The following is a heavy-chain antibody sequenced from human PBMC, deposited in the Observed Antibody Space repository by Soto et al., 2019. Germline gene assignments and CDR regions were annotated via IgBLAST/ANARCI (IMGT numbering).Heavy chain of an antibody. Sequence: PVGSLRLSCAASGFTFSSYAMHWVRQAPGKGLEWVAVISYDGSNKYYADSVKGRFTISRDNSKNTLYLQMNSLRAEDTAVYYCASFDGYTFDYWGQGALVTVSS. CDR3: ASFDGYTFDY. J-gene: IGHJ4*02. V-gene: IGHV3-30-3*01. CDR1: GFTFSSYA. CDR2: ISYDGSNK. D-gene: IGHD6-13*01.